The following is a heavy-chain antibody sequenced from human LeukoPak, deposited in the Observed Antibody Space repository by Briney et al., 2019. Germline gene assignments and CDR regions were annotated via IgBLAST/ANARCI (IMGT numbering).Heavy chain of an antibody. Sequence: PSETLSLTCTVSGVSITNNNYYWGWIRQPPGKGLEWIGYIYYSGSTNYNPSLKSRVTISVDTSKNQFSLKLSSVTAADTAVYYCASLKRDSSSWWIDYWGQGTLVTVSS. D-gene: IGHD6-13*01. CDR3: ASLKRDSSSWWIDY. J-gene: IGHJ4*02. V-gene: IGHV4-61*05. CDR2: IYYSGST. CDR1: GVSITNNNYY.